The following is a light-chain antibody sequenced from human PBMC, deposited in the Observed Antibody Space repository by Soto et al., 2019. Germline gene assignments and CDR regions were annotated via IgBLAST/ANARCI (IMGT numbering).Light chain of an antibody. CDR1: QSVSSY. J-gene: IGKJ1*01. V-gene: IGKV3-11*01. Sequence: EIVLTQSPATLSLSPGERASLSCRASQSVSSYLAWYQQKPGQAPRLLIYGASTRATGIPARFSGSRSGPEFTLTISSLQPEDFATYYCQQSYSTPRAFGQGTKVDIK. CDR2: GAS. CDR3: QQSYSTPRA.